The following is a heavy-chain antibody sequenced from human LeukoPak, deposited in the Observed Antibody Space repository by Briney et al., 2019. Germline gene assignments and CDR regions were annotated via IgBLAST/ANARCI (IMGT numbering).Heavy chain of an antibody. D-gene: IGHD3-22*01. CDR3: ARGMMSGRDYDSSGYYDAFDI. CDR2: INAGNGNT. V-gene: IGHV1-3*03. Sequence: ASVKVSCKASGYTFTSYAMHWVRQAPGQRLEWMGWINAGNGNTKYSQEFQGRVTITRDTSASTAYMELSSLRSEDMAVYYCARGMMSGRDYDSSGYYDAFDIWGQGTMVTVSS. J-gene: IGHJ3*02. CDR1: GYTFTSYA.